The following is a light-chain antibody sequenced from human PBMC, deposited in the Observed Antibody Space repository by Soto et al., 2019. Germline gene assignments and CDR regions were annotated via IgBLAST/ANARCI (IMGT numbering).Light chain of an antibody. CDR1: QSVSSN. J-gene: IGKJ2*01. V-gene: IGKV3-15*01. CDR2: GAS. Sequence: EIVMTQSPATLSVSPGERATLSCRASQSVSSNLAWYQQKPGQAPRLLIYGASTRATGIPARLSGSGSGTEFTLTIRSLQSEDFAVYYCQQYNNWPTYTFGQGTKLEIK. CDR3: QQYNNWPTYT.